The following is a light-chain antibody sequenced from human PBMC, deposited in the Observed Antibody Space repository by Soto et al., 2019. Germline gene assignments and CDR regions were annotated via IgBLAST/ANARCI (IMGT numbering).Light chain of an antibody. CDR1: QKIXHY. CDR3: QQSYSTTIT. V-gene: IGKV1-39*01. Sequence: IQMTQSPSSLSASVGDSVTITCQASQKIXHYLNWYQRKPGKAPKLLXDDAFNLETGGPSRLSGSGSGTDFTLTISSLQPEDFATYYCQQSYSTTITFGQGTRLEIK. CDR2: DAF. J-gene: IGKJ5*01.